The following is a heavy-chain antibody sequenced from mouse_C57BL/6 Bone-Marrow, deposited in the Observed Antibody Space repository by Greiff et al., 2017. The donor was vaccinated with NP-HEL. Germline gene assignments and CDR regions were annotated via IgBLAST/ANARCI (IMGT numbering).Heavy chain of an antibody. CDR2: IYPRSGNT. D-gene: IGHD1-1*01. CDR1: GYTFTSYG. Sequence: VQLQQSGAELARPGASVKLSCKASGYTFTSYGISWVKQRTGQGLEWIGEIYPRSGNTYYNEKFKGKATLTADKSSSTAYMELRSLTSEDSAVYFCASPHYYDSSLVYWGKGTTLTVSS. CDR3: ASPHYYDSSLVY. J-gene: IGHJ2*01. V-gene: IGHV1-81*01.